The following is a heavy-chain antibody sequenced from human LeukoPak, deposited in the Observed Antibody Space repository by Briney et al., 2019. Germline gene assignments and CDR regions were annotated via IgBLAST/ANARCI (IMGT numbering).Heavy chain of an antibody. J-gene: IGHJ3*02. D-gene: IGHD3-10*01. Sequence: ASVKVSCKASGYTFSSYFMHWVRQAPGQGLEWMGIINPSGGTTNYAQKFQGRVTMTRDTSTSTVYMELSSLRSEDTAVYYCARDLVYYGSGTYHAFDIWGRGTRVTVSS. CDR2: INPSGGTT. CDR1: GYTFSSYF. CDR3: ARDLVYYGSGTYHAFDI. V-gene: IGHV1-46*01.